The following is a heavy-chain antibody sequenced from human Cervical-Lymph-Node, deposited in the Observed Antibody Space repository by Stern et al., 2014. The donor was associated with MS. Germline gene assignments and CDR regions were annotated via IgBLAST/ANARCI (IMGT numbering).Heavy chain of an antibody. Sequence: VQLEESGAEVKKPGASIKVSCKASGYTFTGYYINWVRQAPGQGLEWMGWINPNSGDTNYAQKFQGRVTMTRDTSISTAYMELSRLISDDTAIYYCARLWFGEVPFDYWGQGTLVTVSS. CDR2: INPNSGDT. D-gene: IGHD3-10*01. CDR1: GYTFTGYY. J-gene: IGHJ4*02. CDR3: ARLWFGEVPFDY. V-gene: IGHV1-2*02.